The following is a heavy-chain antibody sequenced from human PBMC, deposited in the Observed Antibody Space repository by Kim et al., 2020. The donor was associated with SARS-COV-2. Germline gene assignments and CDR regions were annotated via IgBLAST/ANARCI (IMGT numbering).Heavy chain of an antibody. CDR2: VSPSGRT. Sequence: SETLSLTCAVSGDSISSNNWWTWVRQPPGKGLEWVGEVSPSGRTNYNPSLKSRVTISVDKSKNQFSLNLRSVTAADTDVYYCAREAWDYTLTGYDYWGQGTLVTVSS. CDR1: GDSISSNNW. J-gene: IGHJ4*02. V-gene: IGHV4-4*02. CDR3: AREAWDYTLTGYDY. D-gene: IGHD3-9*01.